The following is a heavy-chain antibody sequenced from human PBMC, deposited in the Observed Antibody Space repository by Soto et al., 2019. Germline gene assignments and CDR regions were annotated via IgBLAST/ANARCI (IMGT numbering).Heavy chain of an antibody. J-gene: IGHJ1*01. CDR1: GLSIKTGGYY. D-gene: IGHD5-12*01. Sequence: VQLQESGPGLVKPSQTLSLTCTVSGLSIKTGGYYWTWIRQNPERALEWIGYIYYSGTTYLNPSLQRRMCLSVCVSMDLCSRRLTSVTDADMAVYYWMTSGGYDFYYLGSWGQGAQVTVSS. CDR2: IYYSGTT. V-gene: IGHV4-31*03. CDR3: MTSGGYDFYYLGS.